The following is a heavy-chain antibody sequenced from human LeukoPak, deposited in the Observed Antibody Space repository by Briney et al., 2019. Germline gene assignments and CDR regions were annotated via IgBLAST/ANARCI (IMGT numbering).Heavy chain of an antibody. V-gene: IGHV3-23*01. J-gene: IGHJ4*02. CDR2: IRGSGDTT. CDR1: GFTFSSYA. D-gene: IGHD3-10*01. Sequence: GGSLRLSCAASGFTFSSYAMNWVRQAPGKGLEWVSGIRGSGDTTYYADSVKGRFTISRDNSKNTLYLQMNSLRAEDTAVYYCAKVIRGASYYFDSWGQGTLVTVSS. CDR3: AKVIRGASYYFDS.